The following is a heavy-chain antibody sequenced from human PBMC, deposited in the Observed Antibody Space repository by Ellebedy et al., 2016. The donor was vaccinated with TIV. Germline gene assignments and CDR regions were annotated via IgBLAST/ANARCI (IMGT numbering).Heavy chain of an antibody. CDR2: IYYSGST. CDR3: ARVVSRSSRPSYWFDY. D-gene: IGHD6-13*01. V-gene: IGHV4-39*07. Sequence: SETLSLTCTVSGGSISSSSYYWGWIRQPPEKGLEWIGSIYYSGSTYYNPSLKSRVTISVDTSKNQFSLKLSSVTAADTAVYYCARVVSRSSRPSYWFDYWGQGTLVTVSS. J-gene: IGHJ4*02. CDR1: GGSISSSSYY.